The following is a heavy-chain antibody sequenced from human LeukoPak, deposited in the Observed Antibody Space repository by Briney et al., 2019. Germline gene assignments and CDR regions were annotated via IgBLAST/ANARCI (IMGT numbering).Heavy chain of an antibody. J-gene: IGHJ3*02. D-gene: IGHD3-22*01. CDR1: GFTFSSYA. CDR3: AKPPGDSSGYYDAFDI. Sequence: GGSLRLSCAASGFTFSSYAMSWVRQAPGKGLEWVSAISGSGGSTYYADSVKGRFTISRDNSKNTLYLQMNSLRAEDTAVYYCAKPPGDSSGYYDAFDIWGQGTVVTVSS. CDR2: ISGSGGST. V-gene: IGHV3-23*01.